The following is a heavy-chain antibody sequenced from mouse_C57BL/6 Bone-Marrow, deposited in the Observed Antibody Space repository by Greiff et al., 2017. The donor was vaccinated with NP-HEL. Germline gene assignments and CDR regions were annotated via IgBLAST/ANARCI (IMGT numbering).Heavy chain of an antibody. CDR3: AKNLVRGDYAMDY. D-gene: IGHD2-13*01. Sequence: VKLQESGPGLVQPSQSLSITCTVSGFSLTSYGVHWVRQSPGKGLEWLGVIWRGGSTDYNAAFMSRLSITKDNSKSQVFFKMNSLQADDTAIYYCAKNLVRGDYAMDYWGQGTSVTVSS. CDR1: GFSLTSYG. CDR2: IWRGGST. V-gene: IGHV2-5*01. J-gene: IGHJ4*01.